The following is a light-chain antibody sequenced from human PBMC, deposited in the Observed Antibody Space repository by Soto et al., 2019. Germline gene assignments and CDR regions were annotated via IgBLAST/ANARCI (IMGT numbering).Light chain of an antibody. CDR2: KAS. J-gene: IGKJ1*01. CDR1: QAVPNN. V-gene: IGKV1-5*03. Sequence: DIHLTQSPSFLSASVGDRVTITCRPSQAVPNNMAWYQQKPGKAPKLLINKASSLESGVPSRFSGSGSGTEFTLTISSLQPDDFATYYCQHFNSYPWTFGQGTKVDIK. CDR3: QHFNSYPWT.